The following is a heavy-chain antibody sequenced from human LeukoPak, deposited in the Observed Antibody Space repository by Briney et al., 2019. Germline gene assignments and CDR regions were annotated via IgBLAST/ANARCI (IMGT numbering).Heavy chain of an antibody. J-gene: IGHJ4*02. V-gene: IGHV3-23*01. CDR3: AKGIASDGYNFNRFDY. CDR1: GFTFSYYS. CDR2: ISGSGGST. Sequence: GGSLRLSCAASGFTFSYYSMNWVRQAPGKGLEWVSAISGSGGSTYYADSVKGRFTISRDNSKNTLYLQMNSLRAEDTAVYYCAKGIASDGYNFNRFDYWGQGTLVTVSS. D-gene: IGHD5-24*01.